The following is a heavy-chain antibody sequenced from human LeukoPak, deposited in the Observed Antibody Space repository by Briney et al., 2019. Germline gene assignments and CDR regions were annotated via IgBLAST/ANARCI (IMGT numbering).Heavy chain of an antibody. CDR2: ISGSGGST. CDR3: ARHETSSLWTDDAFDI. Sequence: GGSLRLSCAASGFTFSSYAMSWVRQAPGKGLEWVSAISGSGGSTYYADSVKGRFTISRDNSKNTLYLQMNSLRAEDTAVYYCARHETSSLWTDDAFDIWGQGTMVTVSS. D-gene: IGHD6-13*01. CDR1: GFTFSSYA. J-gene: IGHJ3*02. V-gene: IGHV3-23*01.